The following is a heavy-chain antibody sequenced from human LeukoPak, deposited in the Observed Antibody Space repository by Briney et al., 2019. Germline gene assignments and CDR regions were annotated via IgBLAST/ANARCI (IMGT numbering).Heavy chain of an antibody. CDR3: ARLMANSYGRFDY. J-gene: IGHJ4*02. CDR2: IYYSGST. Sequence: PSETLSLTCTVSGGSISSHYWSWIRQPPGKGLEWIGYIYYSGSTNYNPSLKSRVTISVDTSKNQFSLKLSSVTAADTAVYYCARLMANSYGRFDYWGQGTLVTVSS. D-gene: IGHD5-18*01. CDR1: GGSISSHY. V-gene: IGHV4-59*08.